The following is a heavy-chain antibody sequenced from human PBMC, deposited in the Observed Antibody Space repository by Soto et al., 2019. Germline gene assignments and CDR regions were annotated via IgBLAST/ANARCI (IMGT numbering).Heavy chain of an antibody. D-gene: IGHD2-2*01. CDR3: ARAXSSTRCSAYPYYYGMDV. CDR1: GGSISSYY. J-gene: IGHJ6*02. CDR2: IYTSGST. Sequence: KASETLSLTCAVSGGSISSYYWNWIRQPAGKGLEWLGRIYTSGSTNYNPSLKSRVTMSVDTFKNQFSLKLSPVTAADTAVYYCARAXSSTRCSAYPYYYGMDVWGQGTTVTVSS. V-gene: IGHV4-4*07.